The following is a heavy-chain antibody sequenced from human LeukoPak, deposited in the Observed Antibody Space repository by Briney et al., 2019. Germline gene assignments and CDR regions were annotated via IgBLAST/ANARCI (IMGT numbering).Heavy chain of an antibody. Sequence: PSETLSLTCTVSGGSISCYFWSWIRQPPGKALEWIGYIYYSGSTNYNPSLKSRVTISVDTSKNQFSLKLSSVTAADTAVYYCARYYDSSLDYWGQGTLVTVSS. CDR3: ARYYDSSLDY. CDR1: GGSISCYF. V-gene: IGHV4-59*01. J-gene: IGHJ4*02. CDR2: IYYSGST. D-gene: IGHD3-16*01.